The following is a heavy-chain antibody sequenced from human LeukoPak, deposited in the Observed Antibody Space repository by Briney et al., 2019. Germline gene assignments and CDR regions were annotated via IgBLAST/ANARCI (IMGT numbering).Heavy chain of an antibody. CDR3: AREPTNRSGYYKYYYYMDV. CDR2: IYHSGST. V-gene: IGHV4-38-2*02. CDR1: GYSISSGYY. J-gene: IGHJ6*03. Sequence: SGTLSLTCTVSGYSISSGYYWGWIRPPPGKGLEWIGSIYHSGSTYYNPSLKSRVTISVDTSKNQFSLKLSSVTAADTAVYYCAREPTNRSGYYKYYYYMDVWGNGTTVTVSS. D-gene: IGHD3-3*01.